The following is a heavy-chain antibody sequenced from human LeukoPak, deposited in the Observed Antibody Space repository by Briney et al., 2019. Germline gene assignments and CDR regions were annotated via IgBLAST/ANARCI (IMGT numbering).Heavy chain of an antibody. D-gene: IGHD5-18*01. V-gene: IGHV4-61*08. CDR2: IYYSGST. J-gene: IGHJ6*02. CDR1: GGSISSGGYS. Sequence: SETLSLTCAVSGGSISSGGYSWSWIRQPPGKGLEWIGYIYYSGSTNYNPSLKSRVTISVDTSKNQFSLKLSSVTAADTAVYYCARVGESGYSYGSVPYYYYGMDVWGQGTTVTVSS. CDR3: ARVGESGYSYGSVPYYYYGMDV.